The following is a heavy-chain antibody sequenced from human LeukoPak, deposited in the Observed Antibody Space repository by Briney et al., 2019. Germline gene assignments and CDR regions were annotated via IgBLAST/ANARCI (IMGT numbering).Heavy chain of an antibody. V-gene: IGHV4-59*01. CDR2: IFYIGRT. CDR3: ARDRLYGMDV. CDR1: GGSISSYY. D-gene: IGHD3-16*01. J-gene: IGHJ6*02. Sequence: SETLSLTCIVPGGSISSYYWSWIRPPPGRGLWWIGYIFYIGRTNYNPSLKSRVTISVETSKKQFSLKLSSVTAADPAVYYCARDRLYGMDVWGQGTTVTVSS.